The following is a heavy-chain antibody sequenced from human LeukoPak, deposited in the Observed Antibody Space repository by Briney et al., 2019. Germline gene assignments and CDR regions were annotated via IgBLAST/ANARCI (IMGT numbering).Heavy chain of an antibody. D-gene: IGHD3-3*01. CDR1: GYTFTSYG. J-gene: IGHJ4*02. CDR2: ISACNGNT. V-gene: IGHV1-18*01. Sequence: ASVKVSCKASGYTFTSYGISWVRQAPGQGLEWMGWISACNGNTNYAQKLQGRVTMTTDTSTSTAYMELRSLRSDDTAVYYCARAVTTYYDFWSGDEIDYWGQGTLVTVSS. CDR3: ARAVTTYYDFWSGDEIDY.